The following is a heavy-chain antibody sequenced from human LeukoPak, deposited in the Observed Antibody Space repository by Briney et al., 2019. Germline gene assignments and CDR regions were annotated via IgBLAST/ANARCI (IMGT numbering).Heavy chain of an antibody. CDR3: ARDGSNGSDS. CDR1: GFTFSNYN. V-gene: IGHV3-21*01. D-gene: IGHD2-2*03. CDR2: INGRSTNT. J-gene: IGHJ4*02. Sequence: GGSLRLSCGASGFTFSNYNMNWVRQAPGEGLEWVSAINGRSTNTFYADSVMGRFTISRDNAKNTLYLQMNSLRAEDTAVYYCARDGSNGSDSWGQGTLVTVSS.